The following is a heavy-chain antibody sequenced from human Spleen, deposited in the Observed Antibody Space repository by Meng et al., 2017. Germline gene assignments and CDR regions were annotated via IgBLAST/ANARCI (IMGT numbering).Heavy chain of an antibody. CDR1: GFTFSSYW. D-gene: IGHD6-19*01. V-gene: IGHV3-74*01. J-gene: IGHJ4*02. Sequence: GGSLRLSCAASGFTFSSYWMHWVRQVPGKGLEWVSRINTDGSSTNYADSVKGRFTISRDNAKNTLFLQMNSLRAEDTAVYYCATGGSGFPRYWGRGTLVTVSS. CDR2: INTDGSST. CDR3: ATGGSGFPRY.